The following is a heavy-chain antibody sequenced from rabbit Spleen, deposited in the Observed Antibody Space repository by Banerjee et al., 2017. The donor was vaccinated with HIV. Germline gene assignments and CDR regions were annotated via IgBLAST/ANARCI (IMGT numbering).Heavy chain of an antibody. CDR3: ARDAGSSVSSYGIDL. D-gene: IGHD8-1*01. CDR2: INTATSKA. V-gene: IGHV1S45*01. CDR1: GFSFSDNDV. Sequence: QALLVESGGGLVTPAGSLTLSCTASGFSFSDNDVMCWLRQAPGKGLEWIACINTATSKAVYATWAKGRFTISKTTSTTVTLQMTSMTAADTAAYFCARDAGSSVSSYGIDLWGPGTLVTVS. J-gene: IGHJ6*01.